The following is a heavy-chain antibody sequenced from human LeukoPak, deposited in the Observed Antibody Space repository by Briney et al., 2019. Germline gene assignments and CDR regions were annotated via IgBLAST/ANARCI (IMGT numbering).Heavy chain of an antibody. CDR3: TSSLGTNWGAYYYYMDV. V-gene: IGHV3-73*01. CDR1: GFTFSGSD. CDR2: IRNKANSYAT. J-gene: IGHJ6*03. Sequence: GGSLRLSCAASGFTFSGSDMHWVRQASGKGLEWIGHIRNKANSYATAYAASVKGRFTISRDESKNTAYLQMNSLRTEDTAVYYCTSSLGTNWGAYYYYMDVWGKGTTVTVSS. D-gene: IGHD7-27*01.